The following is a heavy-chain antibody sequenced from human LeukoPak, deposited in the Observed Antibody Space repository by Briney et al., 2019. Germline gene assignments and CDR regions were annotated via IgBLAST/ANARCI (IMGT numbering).Heavy chain of an antibody. D-gene: IGHD5-24*01. J-gene: IGHJ5*02. CDR2: IYYSGST. Sequence: SETLSLTCTVSGGSIRSYYWSWIRQPPGKGLEWIGYIYYSGSTNYNPSLKSRVTISIDGPKNQFSLKLSAVTAADTAEYYYARGRDGYVGDLWGQGTLVTVYS. CDR3: ARGRDGYVGDL. V-gene: IGHV4-59*12. CDR1: GGSIRSYY.